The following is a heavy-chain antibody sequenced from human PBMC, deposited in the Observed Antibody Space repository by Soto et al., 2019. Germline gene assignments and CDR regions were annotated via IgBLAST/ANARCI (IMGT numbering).Heavy chain of an antibody. CDR3: ARLTIAVSGRVPDF. Sequence: SETLSLTCTVSGASITTSGYYWGWIRQPPGKGLEWIGTISYSGNTYYNPSHKSRVTISVDTPKNQFSLKFNSVTAADTAMYFCARLTIAVSGRVPDFWGQGTLVTISS. CDR2: ISYSGNT. V-gene: IGHV4-39*01. J-gene: IGHJ4*02. CDR1: GASITTSGYY. D-gene: IGHD6-19*01.